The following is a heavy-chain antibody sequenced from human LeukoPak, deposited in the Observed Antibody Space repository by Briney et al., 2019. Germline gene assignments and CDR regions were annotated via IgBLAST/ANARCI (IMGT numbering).Heavy chain of an antibody. CDR1: GGSISTYY. CDR2: IYYIGNT. D-gene: IGHD5-18*01. V-gene: IGHV4-59*08. J-gene: IGHJ3*02. CDR3: ARPRSSCGHDAFDI. Sequence: KSSGTLSLTCTVSGGSISTYYWSWIGQPPAKELEWIGYIYYIGNTNYNPSLKSRVTISVDTSKNQFSLKLSSVTAADTAVYYCARPRSSCGHDAFDIWGQGTMVTVSS.